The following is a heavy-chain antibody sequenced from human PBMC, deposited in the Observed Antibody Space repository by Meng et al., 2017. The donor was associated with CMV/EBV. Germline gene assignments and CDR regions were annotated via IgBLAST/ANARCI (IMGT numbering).Heavy chain of an antibody. CDR3: ARVRHGGGYQRQTNWFDP. Sequence: ASVKVSCKASGYTFTSYGISWVRQAPGQGLEWMGWISAYNGNTNYAQKLQGRVTVTTDTSKSTAYMELRSLRSDDTAVYYCARVRHGGGYQRQTNWFDPWGQGTLVTVSS. CDR1: GYTFTSYG. V-gene: IGHV1-18*01. D-gene: IGHD2-2*01. J-gene: IGHJ5*02. CDR2: ISAYNGNT.